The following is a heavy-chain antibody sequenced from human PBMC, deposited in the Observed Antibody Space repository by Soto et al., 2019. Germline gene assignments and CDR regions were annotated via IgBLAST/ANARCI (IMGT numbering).Heavy chain of an antibody. CDR3: ARDLVGYNSQGY. CDR2: ISYDGSNK. D-gene: IGHD5-12*01. J-gene: IGHJ4*02. CDR1: GFTFSSYA. V-gene: IGHV3-30-3*01. Sequence: SLRLSCAASGFTFSSYAMHWVRQAPGKGLEWVAVISYDGSNKYYADSVKGRFTISRDNSKNTLYLQMNSLRAEDTAVYYCARDLVGYNSQGYWGQGTLVTVSS.